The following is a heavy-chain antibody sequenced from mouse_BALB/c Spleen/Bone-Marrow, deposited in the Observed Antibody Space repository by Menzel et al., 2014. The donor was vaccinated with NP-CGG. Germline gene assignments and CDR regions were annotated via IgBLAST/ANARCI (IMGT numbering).Heavy chain of an antibody. CDR2: IDPANGNT. V-gene: IGHV14-3*02. D-gene: IGHD4-1*01. CDR1: GFNIKDTY. J-gene: IGHJ4*01. CDR3: ARWEYSAMAY. Sequence: VQLKESGAELVKPGASVKLSCTASGFNIKDTYMHWVKQRPEQGLEWIGRIDPANGNTKYDPKFQGKATITADTSSNTAYLQLSSLTSEDTAVYYCARWEYSAMAYWCQGTSVTVSP.